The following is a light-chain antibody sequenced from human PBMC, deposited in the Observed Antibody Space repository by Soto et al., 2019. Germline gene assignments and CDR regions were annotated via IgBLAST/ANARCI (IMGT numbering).Light chain of an antibody. CDR3: QQYNSYPWT. CDR2: AAS. Sequence: EIVLTQSPGTLSLSPGERATLSCRASQSISSSYLAWYQQKPGQAPRLLIYAASSLQSGVPSRFSGSGSGTEFTLTISSLQPDDFATYYCQQYNSYPWTFGQGTKVDI. J-gene: IGKJ1*01. V-gene: IGKV3-20*01. CDR1: QSISSSY.